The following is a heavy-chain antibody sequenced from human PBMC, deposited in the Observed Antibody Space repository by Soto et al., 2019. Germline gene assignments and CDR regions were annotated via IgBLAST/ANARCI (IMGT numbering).Heavy chain of an antibody. D-gene: IGHD2-2*02. CDR1: GGSISSDAYY. V-gene: IGHV4-30-4*01. Sequence: SETLSLTCTVSGGSISSDAYYWSWIRQPPGKGLEWIGYIYYSGSTYYNPSLKSRVTISVDTSKNQFSLKLSSVTAADTAVYYCARGVGYCSSTSCYTYGMDVWGQGTTVTVSS. CDR2: IYYSGST. J-gene: IGHJ6*02. CDR3: ARGVGYCSSTSCYTYGMDV.